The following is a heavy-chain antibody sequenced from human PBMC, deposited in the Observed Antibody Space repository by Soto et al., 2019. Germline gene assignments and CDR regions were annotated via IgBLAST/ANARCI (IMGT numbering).Heavy chain of an antibody. CDR1: GGTFSSYT. Sequence: QVQLVQSGAEVKKPGSSVKVSCTASGGTFSSYTISWVRQAPGQGLEWMGRIIPILGIANYAQKFQGRVTITADKYPSTGYMEVSSLSFEDSAVYYCAGGGVSIFDYWGQGTLVTVSS. V-gene: IGHV1-69*02. D-gene: IGHD2-21*01. CDR3: AGGGVSIFDY. CDR2: IIPILGIA. J-gene: IGHJ4*02.